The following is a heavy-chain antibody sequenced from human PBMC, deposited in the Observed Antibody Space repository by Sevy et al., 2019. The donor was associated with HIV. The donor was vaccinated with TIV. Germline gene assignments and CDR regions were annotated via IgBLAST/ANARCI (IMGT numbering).Heavy chain of an antibody. J-gene: IGHJ5*02. Sequence: ASVKVSCKASGYTFTNYHMHWVRQAPGQGLEWMGIINPSAGSTRYAQKFQGRVTMTRDTSTSTVYMGLGSLRSEDTAVYFCTRGDCGGDCSPHWFDPWGQGSLVTVSS. D-gene: IGHD2-21*01. CDR1: GYTFTNYH. CDR3: TRGDCGGDCSPHWFDP. V-gene: IGHV1-46*03. CDR2: INPSAGST.